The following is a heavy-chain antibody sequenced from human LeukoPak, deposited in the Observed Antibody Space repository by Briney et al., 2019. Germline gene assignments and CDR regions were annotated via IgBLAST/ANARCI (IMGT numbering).Heavy chain of an antibody. CDR1: GGTFSSYA. CDR3: ARDLVGATFFYYYGMDV. Sequence: AASVKVSCKASGGTFSSYAISWVRQAPGQGLEWMGIINPSGGSTSYAQKFQGRVTMTRDTSTSTVYMELSSLRSEDTAVYYCARDLVGATFFYYYGMDVWGQGTTVTVSS. J-gene: IGHJ6*02. V-gene: IGHV1-46*01. D-gene: IGHD1-26*01. CDR2: INPSGGST.